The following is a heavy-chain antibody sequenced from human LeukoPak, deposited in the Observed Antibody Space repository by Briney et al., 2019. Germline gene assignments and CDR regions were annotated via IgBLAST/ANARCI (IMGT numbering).Heavy chain of an antibody. CDR2: IYYSETT. CDR1: GGSISSRGYY. J-gene: IGHJ4*02. CDR3: ARRLQLVNFDY. D-gene: IGHD6-13*01. Sequence: PSETLSLTCTVSGGSISSRGYYWGWIRQPPGKGLEWFGIIYYSETTYYNPSPKSRVTISVDTSKNQCSQRLSSVTAADTAVYYCARRLQLVNFDYWGQGILVTVSS. V-gene: IGHV4-39*01.